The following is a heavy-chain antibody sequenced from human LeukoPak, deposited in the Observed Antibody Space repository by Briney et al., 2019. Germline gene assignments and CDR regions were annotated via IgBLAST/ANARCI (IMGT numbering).Heavy chain of an antibody. D-gene: IGHD3-22*01. CDR2: MNPNSGNT. V-gene: IGHV1-8*01. J-gene: IGHJ4*02. Sequence: ASVKVSCKASGYTFTSYDINWVRQATGQGLEWMGWMNPNSGNTGYAQKFQGRVTMTRNTSISTAYMELSSLRSEDTAVYCCARARRRGTMIVVVRLDYWGQGTLVTVSS. CDR1: GYTFTSYD. CDR3: ARARRRGTMIVVVRLDY.